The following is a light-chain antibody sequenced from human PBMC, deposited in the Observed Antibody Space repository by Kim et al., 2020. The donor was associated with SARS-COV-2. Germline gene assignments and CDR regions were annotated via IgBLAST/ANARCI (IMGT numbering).Light chain of an antibody. CDR2: EDN. Sequence: KTVTISCTRSSGSIARNYVPWYQQRPGSAPTTVIYEDNQRPSGVPDRFSGSIDSSSNSASLTISGLKTEDEADYYCQSYDSSNVVFGGGTQLTVL. V-gene: IGLV6-57*03. CDR3: QSYDSSNVV. CDR1: SGSIARNY. J-gene: IGLJ2*01.